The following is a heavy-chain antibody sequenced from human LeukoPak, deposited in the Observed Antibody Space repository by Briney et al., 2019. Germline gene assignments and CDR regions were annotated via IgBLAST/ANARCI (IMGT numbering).Heavy chain of an antibody. J-gene: IGHJ4*02. CDR2: INPNSGGT. D-gene: IGHD4-17*01. Sequence: ASVKVSCTASGYTFTGYYLHWERQAPGQGLEWMGWINPNSGGTNYAQKFQGRVTMARDTSISSAYMELNRLRSDDTAVYYCARDSVTVTTPQIDYWGQGTLVTVSS. CDR3: ARDSVTVTTPQIDY. CDR1: GYTFTGYY. V-gene: IGHV1-2*02.